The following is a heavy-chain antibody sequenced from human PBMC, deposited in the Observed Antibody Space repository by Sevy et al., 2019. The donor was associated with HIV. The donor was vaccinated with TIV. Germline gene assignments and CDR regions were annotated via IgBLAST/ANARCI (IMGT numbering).Heavy chain of an antibody. J-gene: IGHJ4*02. Sequence: GGSLRLSCAASGFTFSTYNMNWVRQAPGKGLEWVSSITDSSNYIYHADSVKGRFTISRDNAKNSLYLQMNSLRPEDTAGYFCTRETTTLNYYGSSGYNYYFDYWGQGTLVTVSS. D-gene: IGHD3-22*01. V-gene: IGHV3-21*01. CDR3: TRETTTLNYYGSSGYNYYFDY. CDR1: GFTFSTYN. CDR2: ITDSSNYI.